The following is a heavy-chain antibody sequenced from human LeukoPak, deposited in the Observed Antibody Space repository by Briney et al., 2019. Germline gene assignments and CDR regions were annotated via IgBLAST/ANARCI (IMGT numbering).Heavy chain of an antibody. Sequence: SETLSLTCTVSGGSISSYYWSWIRQPPAKGLVWIGYIYYRGSTNSNPSLNSRVTISVDTSKNQFSLNLSSVTAAATAVYYCARALRYRRFPFDYWGQGTLVTVSS. CDR1: GGSISSYY. CDR3: ARALRYRRFPFDY. V-gene: IGHV4-59*01. D-gene: IGHD1-26*01. J-gene: IGHJ4*02. CDR2: IYYRGST.